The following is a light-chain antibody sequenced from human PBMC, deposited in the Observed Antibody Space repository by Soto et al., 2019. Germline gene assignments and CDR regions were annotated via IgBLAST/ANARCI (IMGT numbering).Light chain of an antibody. CDR3: SSYTSSTTYV. CDR2: EVS. V-gene: IGLV2-14*01. J-gene: IGLJ1*01. Sequence: QSVLSQPASVSGSPGQSITISCTGTSSDVGGYNYVSWYQQLPGKAPKLMIYEVSNRPSGTSNRFSGSKSGNTASLTISGLQAEDEADYYCSSYTSSTTYVFGTGTKVTVL. CDR1: SSDVGGYNY.